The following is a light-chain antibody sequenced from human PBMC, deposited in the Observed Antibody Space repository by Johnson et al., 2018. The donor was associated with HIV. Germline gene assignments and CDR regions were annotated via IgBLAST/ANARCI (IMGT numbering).Light chain of an antibody. CDR2: ENN. J-gene: IGLJ1*01. CDR3: GTWDSSLNAYV. Sequence: QSVLTQPPSVSAAPGQKVTISCSGSSSNIGNNYVSWYQQLPGTAPKLLIYENNKRPSGIPDRFSGSKSGTSATLDITGLQTGDEADYYCGTWDSSLNAYVFGAATKVAVL. CDR1: SSNIGNNY. V-gene: IGLV1-51*02.